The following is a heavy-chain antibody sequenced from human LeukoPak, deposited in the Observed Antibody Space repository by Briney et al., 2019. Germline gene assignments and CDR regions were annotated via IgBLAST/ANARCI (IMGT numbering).Heavy chain of an antibody. CDR3: ARPYGDQEGGVGAFDI. V-gene: IGHV1-46*01. Sequence: ASVKVSCKASGYTFTSYYTHWVRQAPGQGLEWMGIINPSGGSTSYAQKFQGRVTMTRDTSTSTVYMELGSLRSEDTAVYYCARPYGDQEGGVGAFDIWGQGTMVTVSS. CDR1: GYTFTSYY. CDR2: INPSGGST. D-gene: IGHD4-17*01. J-gene: IGHJ3*02.